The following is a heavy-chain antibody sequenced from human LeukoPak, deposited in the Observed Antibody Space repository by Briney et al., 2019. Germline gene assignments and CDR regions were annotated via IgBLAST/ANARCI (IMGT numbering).Heavy chain of an antibody. CDR2: IYYTGTT. CDR3: TRVFAE. D-gene: IGHD3-16*01. J-gene: IGHJ3*01. V-gene: IGHV4-39*01. CDR1: GGSISRSTYY. Sequence: PSETLSLTCTVSGGSISRSTYYWGWIRQPPGKGLEWIANIYYTGTTLYNPSLKSRVTISVDTSENQFSLKLSSVTAADTAVYYCTRVFAEWGQGTMVAVSS.